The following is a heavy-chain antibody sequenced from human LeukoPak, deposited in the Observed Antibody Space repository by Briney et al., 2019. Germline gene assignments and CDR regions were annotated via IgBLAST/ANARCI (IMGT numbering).Heavy chain of an antibody. J-gene: IGHJ4*02. Sequence: GGSLRLSCAASGLIVSSNYMSWVRQAPGKGLEWVSVIYSGGSTYYADSVKGRFTISRDNSKNTLYLQMNSLRAEDTAVYYCARYPHSSGFDYWGQGTLVTVSS. D-gene: IGHD6-19*01. V-gene: IGHV3-53*01. CDR3: ARYPHSSGFDY. CDR1: GLIVSSNY. CDR2: IYSGGST.